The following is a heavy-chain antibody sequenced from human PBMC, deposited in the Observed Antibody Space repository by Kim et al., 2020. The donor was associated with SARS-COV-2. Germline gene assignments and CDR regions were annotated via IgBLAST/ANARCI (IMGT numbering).Heavy chain of an antibody. D-gene: IGHD3-22*01. CDR1: GGSISSSSYY. CDR3: ARRGPYYDLGY. V-gene: IGHV4-39*01. CDR2: IYYSGST. J-gene: IGHJ4*02. Sequence: SETPSLTCTVSGGSISSSSYYWGWIRQPPGKGLEWIGSIYYSGSTYYNPSLKSRVTISVDTSKNQFSLKLSSVTTADTAVYYCARRGPYYDLGYWGQGTL.